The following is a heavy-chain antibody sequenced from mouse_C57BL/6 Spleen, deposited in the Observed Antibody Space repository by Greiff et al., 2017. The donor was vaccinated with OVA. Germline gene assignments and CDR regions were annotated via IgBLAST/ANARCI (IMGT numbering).Heavy chain of an antibody. CDR3: ARWITTVEEFDY. J-gene: IGHJ2*01. D-gene: IGHD1-1*01. CDR1: GYTFTSYW. V-gene: IGHV1-55*01. Sequence: QVQLQQPGAELVKPGASVKMSCKASGYTFTSYWITWVKQRPGQGLEWIGDIYPGSGSTNYNEKFKSKATLTVDTSSSTAYMQLSSLTSEDSAVYYCARWITTVEEFDYWGQGTTVTVSA. CDR2: IYPGSGST.